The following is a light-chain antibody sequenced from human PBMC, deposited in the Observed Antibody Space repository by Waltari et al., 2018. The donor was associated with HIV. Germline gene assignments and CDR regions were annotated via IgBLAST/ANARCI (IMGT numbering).Light chain of an antibody. CDR3: SSYTSSNTLVV. CDR2: EVS. J-gene: IGLJ2*01. CDR1: SSDVGGSNS. V-gene: IGLV2-14*01. Sequence: QSALTQPASVSGSPGQSLTISCTGTSSDVGGSNSVSWYQQHPGKAPKLMIYEVSNRPSGVSNRFSGSKSGNTASLTISGLQAEDEADYYCSSYTSSNTLVVFGGGTKLTVL.